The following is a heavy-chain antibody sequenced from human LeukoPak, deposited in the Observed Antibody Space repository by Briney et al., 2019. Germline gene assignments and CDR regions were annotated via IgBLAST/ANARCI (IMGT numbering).Heavy chain of an antibody. J-gene: IGHJ3*02. D-gene: IGHD6-13*01. V-gene: IGHV1-69*13. CDR2: IIPIFGTA. CDR1: GGTFSSYA. Sequence: SVKVSCKASGGTFSSYAISWVRQAPGQGLEWMGGIIPIFGTANYAQKFQGRVTITADESTSTAYMELSSLRSEDTAVYYCARADIAAAATALGAFDIWGQGTMVTVSS. CDR3: ARADIAAAATALGAFDI.